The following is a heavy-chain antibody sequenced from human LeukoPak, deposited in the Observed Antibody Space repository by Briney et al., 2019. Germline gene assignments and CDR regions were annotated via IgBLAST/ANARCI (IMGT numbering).Heavy chain of an antibody. Sequence: SETLSLTCAVHGGSFSGYYWTWIRQPPGKGLEWIGEINHSGTTNYNPSLKSRVSISVDTSKSQFSLKLSSVTAADTAVYYCARVEYYYDSSGYSKYFQHWGQGTLVTVSS. CDR2: INHSGTT. J-gene: IGHJ1*01. D-gene: IGHD3-22*01. V-gene: IGHV4-34*01. CDR3: ARVEYYYDSSGYSKYFQH. CDR1: GGSFSGYY.